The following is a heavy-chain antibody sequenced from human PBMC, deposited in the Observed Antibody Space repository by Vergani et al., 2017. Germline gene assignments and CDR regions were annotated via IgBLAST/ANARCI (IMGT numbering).Heavy chain of an antibody. CDR1: GGSISSYY. CDR3: AREVGDFWSGYLDY. CDR2: IYYNGNT. V-gene: IGHV4-59*01. D-gene: IGHD3-3*01. J-gene: IGHJ4*02. Sequence: QVQLQESGPGLVKPSETLSLTCTVSGGSISSYYWSWIRQPPGKGLEWIGYIYYNGNTNYNPSLKSRVTISVDTSKNQFSLKLSSVTAADTAVYYWAREVGDFWSGYLDYWGQGTLVTVSS.